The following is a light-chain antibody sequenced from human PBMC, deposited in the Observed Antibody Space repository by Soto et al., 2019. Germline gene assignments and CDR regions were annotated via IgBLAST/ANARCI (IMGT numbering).Light chain of an antibody. V-gene: IGLV2-8*01. CDR2: EVS. J-gene: IGLJ2*01. CDR3: SSYAGSNNLV. Sequence: QSVLTQPPSASGSPGQSVTISCTGTSSDVGGYNYVSWYQQQSGKAPKLMIYEVSKRPSGVPDRFSGSKSGDTASLTVSGLQAEDEADYYCSSYAGSNNLVIGGGTKVTVL. CDR1: SSDVGGYNY.